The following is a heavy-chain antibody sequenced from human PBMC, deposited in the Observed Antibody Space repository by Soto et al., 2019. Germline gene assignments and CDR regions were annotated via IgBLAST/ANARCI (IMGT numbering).Heavy chain of an antibody. V-gene: IGHV1-18*04. CDR3: ARDWRFGELFS. D-gene: IGHD3-10*01. CDR2: ISTYSGDP. Sequence: ASVKVSCKTSGYSFTRNAITWVRQAPGQGLEWMGWISTYSGDPNYAQKFQGRVTMTTDTSTNTAYMELSRLRSDDTAVYYCARDWRFGELFSWGQGTLVTVSS. CDR1: GYSFTRNA. J-gene: IGHJ5*02.